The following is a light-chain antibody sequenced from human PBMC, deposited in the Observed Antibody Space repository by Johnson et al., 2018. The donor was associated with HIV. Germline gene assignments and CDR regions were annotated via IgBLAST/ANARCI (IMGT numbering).Light chain of an antibody. CDR3: GTWDSSLSAGAYV. Sequence: QSVLTQPPSVSGAPGQRVTISCTGSSSNIGAYYDVHWYQQLPGTAPQLLIYANSNRPSGIPDRFSGSKSGTSATLGITGLQTGDEADYYCGTWDSSLSAGAYVFGTGTKVTVL. CDR1: SSNIGAYY. CDR2: ANS. V-gene: IGLV1-51*02. J-gene: IGLJ1*01.